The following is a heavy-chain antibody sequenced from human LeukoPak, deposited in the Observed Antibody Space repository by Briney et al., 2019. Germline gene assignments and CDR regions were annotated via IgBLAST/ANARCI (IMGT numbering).Heavy chain of an antibody. J-gene: IGHJ4*02. CDR1: GCTLKSNW. Sequence: AETLRLTCPASGCTLKSNWMGWVRQAPGKELEWVANIKQDGSEKYYVDSVKGRFTISRDNAKNSLYLQMNSLRAEDTAMYYCARDSAGNDYWGQGTLVTVSS. V-gene: IGHV3-7*01. CDR2: IKQDGSEK. CDR3: ARDSAGNDY. D-gene: IGHD6-13*01.